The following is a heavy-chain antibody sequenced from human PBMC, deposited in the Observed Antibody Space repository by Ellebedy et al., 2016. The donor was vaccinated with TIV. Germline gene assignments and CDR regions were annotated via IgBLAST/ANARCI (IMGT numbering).Heavy chain of an antibody. J-gene: IGHJ4*02. CDR3: ARGPPLGYCSSTSCVIDY. CDR1: GGSISSGGYY. CDR2: IYYSGST. V-gene: IGHV4-31*03. Sequence: SETLSLTCTVSGGSISSGGYYWSWIRQHPGKGLEWIGYIYYSGSTYYNPSLKSRVTISVDPSKNQFSLKLSSVTAADTAVYYCARGPPLGYCSSTSCVIDYWGQGTLVTVSS. D-gene: IGHD2-2*01.